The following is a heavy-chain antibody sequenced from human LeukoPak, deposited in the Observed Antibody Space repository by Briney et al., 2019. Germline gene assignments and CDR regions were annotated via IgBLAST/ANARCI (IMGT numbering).Heavy chain of an antibody. Sequence: GGSLRLSCAASGFTFSSYAMSWVRQAPGKGLEWVSAISGSGGSTYYADSVKGRFTISRDNSKNTLYLQMNSLRAEDTAVYYCAKVGNYYDSSGYGYWGQGTLVTVSS. V-gene: IGHV3-23*01. CDR1: GFTFSSYA. CDR2: ISGSGGST. D-gene: IGHD3-22*01. CDR3: AKVGNYYDSSGYGY. J-gene: IGHJ4*02.